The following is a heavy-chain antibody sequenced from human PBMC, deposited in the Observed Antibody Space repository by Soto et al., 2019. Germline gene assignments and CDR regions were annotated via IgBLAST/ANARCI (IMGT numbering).Heavy chain of an antibody. J-gene: IGHJ6*02. V-gene: IGHV3-23*01. CDR3: AKEKGDSSSSGFYYYYGMDV. CDR1: GFTFSSYA. D-gene: IGHD6-6*01. CDR2: ISGSGGST. Sequence: GGSLRLSCAASGFTFSSYAMSWVRQAPGKGLEWVSAISGSGGSTYYADSVKGRFTISRDNSKNTLYLQMNSLRAEDTAVYYCAKEKGDSSSSGFYYYYGMDVWGQGTTVTVSS.